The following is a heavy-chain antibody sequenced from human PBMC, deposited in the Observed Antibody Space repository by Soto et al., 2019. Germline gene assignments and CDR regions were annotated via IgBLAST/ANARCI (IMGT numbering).Heavy chain of an antibody. CDR3: ARDGGTIVLVPAAMDYYYYGMDV. V-gene: IGHV1-18*01. D-gene: IGHD2-2*01. Sequence: ASVKVSCKASGYTFTSYGISWVRQAPGQGLEWMGWISAYNGNTNYAQKLQGRVTMTTDTSTSTAYMELRSLRSDDTAVYYCARDGGTIVLVPAAMDYYYYGMDVWGQGTTVTVSS. CDR1: GYTFTSYG. CDR2: ISAYNGNT. J-gene: IGHJ6*02.